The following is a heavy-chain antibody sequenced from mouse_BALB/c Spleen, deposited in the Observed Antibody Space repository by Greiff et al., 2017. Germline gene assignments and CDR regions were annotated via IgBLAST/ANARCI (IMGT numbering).Heavy chain of an antibody. CDR3: ARLGIPYRYIAMDY. J-gene: IGHJ4*01. CDR2: ISYSGST. CDR1: GYSITSDYA. D-gene: IGHD2-14*01. V-gene: IGHV3-2*02. Sequence: VQLKESGPGLVKPSQSLSLTCTVTGYSITSDYAWNWIRQFPGNKLEWMGYISYSGSTSYNPSLKSRISITRDTSKNQFFLQLNSVTTEDTATYYCARLGIPYRYIAMDYWGQGTSVTVSS.